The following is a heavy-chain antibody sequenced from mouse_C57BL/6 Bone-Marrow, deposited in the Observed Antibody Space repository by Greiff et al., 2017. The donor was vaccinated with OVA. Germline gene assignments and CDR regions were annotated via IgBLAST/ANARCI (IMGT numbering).Heavy chain of an antibody. CDR3: ARWEALRGDAMDY. D-gene: IGHD2-4*01. V-gene: IGHV1-55*01. CDR2: IYPGSGST. J-gene: IGHJ4*01. Sequence: VQLQQPGAELVKPGASVKMSCKASGYTFTSYWIPWVKQRPGQGLEWIGDIYPGSGSTNYNEKFKSKATLTVDTSSSTAYMQLSSLTSEDSAVYYCARWEALRGDAMDYWGQGTSVTVSS. CDR1: GYTFTSYW.